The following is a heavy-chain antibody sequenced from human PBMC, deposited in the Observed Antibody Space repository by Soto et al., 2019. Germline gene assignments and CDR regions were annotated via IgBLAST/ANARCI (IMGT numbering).Heavy chain of an antibody. CDR1: GFTFSSYG. CDR2: IKQDGSEK. Sequence: PXGSLRLSCAASGFTFSSYGMSWVRQAPGKGLEWVANIKQDGSEKYYVDSVKGRFTISRDNAKNSLYLQMNSLRAEDTAVYYCARDLNTMVRGVIIKNYYYYGMDVWGQGTTVTVSS. CDR3: ARDLNTMVRGVIIKNYYYYGMDV. J-gene: IGHJ6*02. D-gene: IGHD3-10*01. V-gene: IGHV3-7*01.